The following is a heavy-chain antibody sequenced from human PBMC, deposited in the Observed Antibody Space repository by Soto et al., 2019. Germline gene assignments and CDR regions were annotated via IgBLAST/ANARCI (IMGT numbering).Heavy chain of an antibody. Sequence: QVQLVESGGGVVQPGRSLRLSCAASGFTFSSYGMHWVRQAPGKGLEWVAVISYDGSNKYYADSVKGRFTISRDNSKNTLYLQMNRLRAEDTAVYYCAKDLAARDYYYYGMDVWGQGTTVTVSS. CDR3: AKDLAARDYYYYGMDV. J-gene: IGHJ6*02. V-gene: IGHV3-30*18. CDR1: GFTFSSYG. D-gene: IGHD6-6*01. CDR2: ISYDGSNK.